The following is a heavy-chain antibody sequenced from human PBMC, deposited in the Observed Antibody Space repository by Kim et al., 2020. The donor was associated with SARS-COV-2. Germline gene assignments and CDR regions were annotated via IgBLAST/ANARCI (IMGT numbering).Heavy chain of an antibody. Sequence: GGSLRLSCAASGFTFSSYSMNWVRQAPGKGLEWVSSISSSSSYIYYADSVKGRFTISRDNAKNSLYLQMNSLSAEDTAVYYCAGDSAPNYYGSGSYLDYWGQGTLVTVSS. CDR3: AGDSAPNYYGSGSYLDY. D-gene: IGHD3-10*01. CDR1: GFTFSSYS. V-gene: IGHV3-21*04. J-gene: IGHJ4*02. CDR2: ISSSSSYI.